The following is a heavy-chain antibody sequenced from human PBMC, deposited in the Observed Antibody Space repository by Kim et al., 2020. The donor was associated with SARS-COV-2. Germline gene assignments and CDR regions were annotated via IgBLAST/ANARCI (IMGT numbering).Heavy chain of an antibody. CDR2: IIPIFGTA. V-gene: IGHV1-69*13. Sequence: SVKVSCKASGGTFTSYAIRWVRQAPGQGLEWMGGIIPIFGTANYAQKFQGRVTITADESTTTAYMELSSLRSEDTAVYYCARGDRAEIKYDSSGYYPGCWGQGTLVTASS. CDR1: GGTFTSYA. CDR3: ARGDRAEIKYDSSGYYPGC. J-gene: IGHJ4*02. D-gene: IGHD3-22*01.